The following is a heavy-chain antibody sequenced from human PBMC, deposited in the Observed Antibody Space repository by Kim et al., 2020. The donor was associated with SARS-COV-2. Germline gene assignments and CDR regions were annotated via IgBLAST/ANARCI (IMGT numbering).Heavy chain of an antibody. Sequence: SETLSLTCTVSGGSISSSSYYWGWLRQPPGKGLGCWGSVDYGGSTYYNLSLKSRVTISVDTSKNQFPLKLSSVTAADTAVYNCARHTESTLTSFGVVIRHPFDYWGQGTLVTVSS. CDR3: ARHTESTLTSFGVVIRHPFDY. J-gene: IGHJ4*02. CDR1: GGSISSSSYY. V-gene: IGHV4-39*01. D-gene: IGHD3-3*01. CDR2: VDYGGST.